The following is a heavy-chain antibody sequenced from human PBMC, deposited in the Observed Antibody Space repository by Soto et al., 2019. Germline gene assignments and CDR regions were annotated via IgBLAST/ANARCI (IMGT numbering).Heavy chain of an antibody. CDR3: ARRYSSSSLDFDY. CDR2: IYYSGST. J-gene: IGHJ4*01. CDR1: GGSISSYY. D-gene: IGHD6-6*01. V-gene: IGHV4-59*01. Sequence: SETLSLTCTVSGGSISSYYWSWIRPPPGKGLEWIGYIYYSGSTNSHPSLKSRVTISVDTSKNQFSLKLSSVTAADTAVYYCARRYSSSSLDFDYWGHGTLVTVSS.